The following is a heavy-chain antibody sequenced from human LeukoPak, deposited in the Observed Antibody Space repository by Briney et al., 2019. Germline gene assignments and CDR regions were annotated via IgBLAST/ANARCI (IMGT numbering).Heavy chain of an antibody. J-gene: IGHJ4*02. CDR2: INPNSGGT. V-gene: IGHV1-2*02. Sequence: ASVKVSCKVSGYTLTELSMHWVRQAPGKGLEWMGWINPNSGGTKYAQKFQGRVTMTRDTSISTAYMELSRLRSDDTAVYYCARDLGSRTMNFDYWGQGTLVTVSS. D-gene: IGHD2-2*01. CDR1: GYTLTELS. CDR3: ARDLGSRTMNFDY.